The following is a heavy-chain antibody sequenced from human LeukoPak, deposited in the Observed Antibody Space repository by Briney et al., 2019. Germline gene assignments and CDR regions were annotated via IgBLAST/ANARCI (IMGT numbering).Heavy chain of an antibody. CDR3: AKGGGYYTDNWFDP. D-gene: IGHD3-3*01. Sequence: GGSLRLSCAASGFTFSSYAMSWVRQAPGKGLEWVSAISDSGGSTYYADSVKGRFTISRDNSKNTLYLQMNSLRAEDTAVYYCAKGGGYYTDNWFDPWGQGTLVTVSS. CDR1: GFTFSSYA. J-gene: IGHJ5*02. CDR2: ISDSGGST. V-gene: IGHV3-23*01.